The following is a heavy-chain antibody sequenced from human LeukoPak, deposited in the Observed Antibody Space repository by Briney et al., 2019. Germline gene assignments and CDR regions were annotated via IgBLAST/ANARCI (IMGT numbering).Heavy chain of an antibody. CDR1: GFTFSSYA. D-gene: IGHD3-22*01. CDR2: ISGSGGST. CDR3: AKAMSTDHYDSRGFYRVDFDS. Sequence: PGGSLRLSCAASGFTFSSYAMSWVRQAPGKGLEWVSAISGSGGSTYYADSVKGRFTISRDNSKNMLYLQMNSLRAEDTAVYYCAKAMSTDHYDSRGFYRVDFDSWGQGTLVTVSS. V-gene: IGHV3-23*01. J-gene: IGHJ4*02.